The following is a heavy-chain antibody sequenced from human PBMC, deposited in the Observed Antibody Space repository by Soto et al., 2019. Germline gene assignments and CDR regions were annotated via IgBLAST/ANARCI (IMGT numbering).Heavy chain of an antibody. CDR1: GYSFLSYG. CDR2: ISAYNGNT. V-gene: IGHV1-18*04. Sequence: QVQLVQSGGDVKKPGASVKVSCKASGYSFLSYGFSWVRQAPGQGLEWMGWISAYNGNTNYAQNLQDRLTMTTDTTTSTAYMELMSLRSDDTAVYYCARDRDIVVVPAAISNYYYGMDVWGQGTTVTVSS. J-gene: IGHJ6*02. D-gene: IGHD2-2*02. CDR3: ARDRDIVVVPAAISNYYYGMDV.